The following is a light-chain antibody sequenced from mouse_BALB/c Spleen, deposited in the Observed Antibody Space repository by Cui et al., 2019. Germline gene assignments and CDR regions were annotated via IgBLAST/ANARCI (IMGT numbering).Light chain of an antibody. Sequence: DAVMTLTVPSLQVSTGDQVSVAYRSIRSLVHTNGDTYLHWYLQKPGQSPKLLIYEVSNLFSGVPDRFSSSGSGTDFALKIGSVEAEDLGVYFCSQSAHVPLTFGGGTKLEIK. CDR1: RSLVHTNGDTY. V-gene: IGKV1-110*01. CDR2: EVS. J-gene: IGKJ1*01. CDR3: SQSAHVPLT.